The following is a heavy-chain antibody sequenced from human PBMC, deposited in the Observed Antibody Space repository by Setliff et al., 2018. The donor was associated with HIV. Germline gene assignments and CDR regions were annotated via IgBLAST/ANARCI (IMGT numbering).Heavy chain of an antibody. CDR1: GYNFFSYG. V-gene: IGHV1-18*01. CDR3: ARANSLLQYNEGWSPENPFNI. CDR2: ISGFNAKT. Sequence: ASVKVSCKASGYNFFSYGISWVRQAPGQGLEWMGWISGFNAKTLYAPKFQDRVTLTTDTSTTTAHMELRSLRIDDTAIYYCARANSLLQYNEGWSPENPFNIWGQGTLVTV. D-gene: IGHD1-20*01. J-gene: IGHJ3*02.